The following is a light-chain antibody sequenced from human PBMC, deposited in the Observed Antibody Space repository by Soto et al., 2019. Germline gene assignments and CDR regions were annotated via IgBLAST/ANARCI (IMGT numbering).Light chain of an antibody. J-gene: IGKJ4*01. CDR3: QQYSKWPLT. CDR1: ESVSNY. CDR2: DAS. V-gene: IGKV3-11*01. Sequence: EIELTQSAASLSLCPGEGATLXCRASESVSNYFTWYQQRPGQAPRLLIYDASKRATGSPARFSGSGSATEFIRTTSSRQSDDFAVYYGQQYSKWPLTFGGGTKVDIK.